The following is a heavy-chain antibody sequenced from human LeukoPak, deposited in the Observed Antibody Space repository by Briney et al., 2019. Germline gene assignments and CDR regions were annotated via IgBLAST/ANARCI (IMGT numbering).Heavy chain of an antibody. Sequence: GASVKVSCKASGYTFTSYGISWVRQAPGQGLEWMGWISAYNGNTNYAQKLQGRVTMTTDTSTSTAYMELRSLRSDDTAVYYCARDLTASSRYCSSTSRPDAFDIWGQGTMVTVSS. CDR3: ARDLTASSRYCSSTSRPDAFDI. V-gene: IGHV1-18*01. CDR2: ISAYNGNT. CDR1: GYTFTSYG. D-gene: IGHD2-2*01. J-gene: IGHJ3*02.